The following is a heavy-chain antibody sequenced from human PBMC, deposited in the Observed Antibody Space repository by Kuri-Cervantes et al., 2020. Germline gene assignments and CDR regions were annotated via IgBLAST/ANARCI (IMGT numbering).Heavy chain of an antibody. D-gene: IGHD3-22*01. Sequence: SVKVSCKASGYTFTGYYMHWVRQAPGQGLEWMGGIIPIFGTANYAQKFQGRVTITADESTSTAYMELSSLRSEDTAVYYCARGSTISRDYYDSSGRPFDYWGQGTLVTVSS. V-gene: IGHV1-69*13. CDR2: IIPIFGTA. CDR1: GYTFTGYY. J-gene: IGHJ4*02. CDR3: ARGSTISRDYYDSSGRPFDY.